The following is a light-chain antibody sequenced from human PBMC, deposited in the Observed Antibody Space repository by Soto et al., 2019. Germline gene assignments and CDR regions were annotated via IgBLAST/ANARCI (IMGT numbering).Light chain of an antibody. CDR1: QSISNY. V-gene: IGKV1-39*01. J-gene: IGKJ1*01. CDR2: ASF. Sequence: DIQMTQSPSSLSASVGGRVTISCRASQSISNYLNWYQQKPGKAPKLLIYASFTLQSGVPSRFSGTGSGTDFTLTISSLQPEDFGTYYCQQSYSSPETFGQGTKVEI. CDR3: QQSYSSPET.